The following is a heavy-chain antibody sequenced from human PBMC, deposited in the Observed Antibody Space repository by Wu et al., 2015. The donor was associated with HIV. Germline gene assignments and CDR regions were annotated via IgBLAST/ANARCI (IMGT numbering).Heavy chain of an antibody. CDR1: GYAFSRHG. D-gene: IGHD3-10*01. J-gene: IGHJ4*02. CDR3: VKARGSGAYHFFYFDV. Sequence: QLEQPGVEVQKPGAALKVSCKASGYAFSRHGISWVRRVPGQGLEWVGWISAGNGDTTYAQKFQGRVTLTRDISTTTVFLEFGSLHSDDRAVYYCVKARGSGAYHFFYFDVWGEGTLVTVSS. V-gene: IGHV1-18*01. CDR2: ISAGNGDT.